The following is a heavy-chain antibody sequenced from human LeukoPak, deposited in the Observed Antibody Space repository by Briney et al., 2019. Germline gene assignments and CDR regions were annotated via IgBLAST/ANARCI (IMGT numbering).Heavy chain of an antibody. Sequence: GASVKVSCKASGYTFTSYDINWVRQAPGQGLEWMGWMNPNSGNTGYAQKFQGRVSMTRDTSTSIAYMELSSLTSEDTAVYYCARGGGSSWTQRGYFQYWGQGTLVTVSS. CDR2: MNPNSGNT. J-gene: IGHJ1*01. V-gene: IGHV1-8*01. CDR1: GYTFTSYD. CDR3: ARGGGSSWTQRGYFQY. D-gene: IGHD6-13*01.